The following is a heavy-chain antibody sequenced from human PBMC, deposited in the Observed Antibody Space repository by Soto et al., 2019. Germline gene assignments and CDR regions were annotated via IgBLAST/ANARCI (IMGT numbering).Heavy chain of an antibody. Sequence: PSETLSLTCAVYGGSFSGYYWSWIRQPPGKGLEWIGEINHSGSTNYNPSLKSRVTISVDTSENQFSLKLSSVTAADTAVYYCARGQITMVRGVIPRRYYYYGMDVWGQRTTVTVSS. J-gene: IGHJ6*02. D-gene: IGHD3-10*01. CDR3: ARGQITMVRGVIPRRYYYYGMDV. CDR2: INHSGST. V-gene: IGHV4-34*01. CDR1: GGSFSGYY.